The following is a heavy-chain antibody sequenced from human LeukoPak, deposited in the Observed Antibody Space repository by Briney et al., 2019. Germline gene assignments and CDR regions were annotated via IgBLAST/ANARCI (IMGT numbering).Heavy chain of an antibody. Sequence: PGGSLRLCGAASGFTFSSYAMSWVRQAPGKGLEWVSAISGSGGSTYYADSVKGRFTISRDNSKNTLYLQMNSLRAEDTAVYYCAKDQARLAVAGHDAFDIWDQGTMVTVSS. J-gene: IGHJ3*02. V-gene: IGHV3-23*01. CDR3: AKDQARLAVAGHDAFDI. CDR2: ISGSGGST. D-gene: IGHD6-19*01. CDR1: GFTFSSYA.